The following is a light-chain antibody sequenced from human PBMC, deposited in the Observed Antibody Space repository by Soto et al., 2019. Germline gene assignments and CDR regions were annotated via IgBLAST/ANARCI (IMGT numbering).Light chain of an antibody. V-gene: IGKV1-39*01. CDR2: AAS. Sequence: DIQMTQSPSSLSASVGDRVTITCRASQSISGYLNWYQQKPGKAPKLLIYAASSLQSGVPSRFSGSGSGTEFTLTISSLQPDDFATYYCQQYNSYSFGQGTK. CDR1: QSISGY. J-gene: IGKJ1*01. CDR3: QQYNSYS.